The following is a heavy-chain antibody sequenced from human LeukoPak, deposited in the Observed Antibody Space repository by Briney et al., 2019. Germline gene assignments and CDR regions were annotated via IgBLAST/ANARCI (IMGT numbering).Heavy chain of an antibody. D-gene: IGHD2-15*01. Sequence: PSETLSLTCAVYGGSFSGYYWSWIRQPPGKGLEWIGEINHSGSTNYNPSLKSRVTISVDTSKNQFSLKLSSVTAADTAVYYCARSDIPGEWGQGTLVTVSS. J-gene: IGHJ4*02. CDR1: GGSFSGYY. CDR3: ARSDIPGE. CDR2: INHSGST. V-gene: IGHV4-34*01.